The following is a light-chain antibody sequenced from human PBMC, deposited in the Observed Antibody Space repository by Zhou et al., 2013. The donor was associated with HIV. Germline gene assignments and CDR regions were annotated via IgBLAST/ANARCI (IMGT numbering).Light chain of an antibody. J-gene: IGLJ1*01. V-gene: IGLV1-47*01. CDR3: AAWDDSLSGSFV. Sequence: QSVLTQAPSASGTPGQRVTISCSGSSSNIGSNYVYWYQHLPGTAPKLLIYNNNQRPSGVPDRFYGSKSGTSASLAISGLRSEDEADYYCAAWDDSLSGSFVFGTGTNVGVL. CDR2: NNN. CDR1: SSNIGSNY.